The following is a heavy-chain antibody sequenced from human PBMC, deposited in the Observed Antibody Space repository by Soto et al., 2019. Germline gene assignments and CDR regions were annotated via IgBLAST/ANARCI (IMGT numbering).Heavy chain of an antibody. Sequence: QVQLVESGGGVVQPGRSLRLSCAASGFTFSRHTMHWVRQAPGKGLEWVAAISDDVSNTYYADSVKGRFTISRDNSKNTLYLQMNSLSSEDTAVHHCAREVYYDFWSGFNTPPYYFDDWGQGTLVTVSS. J-gene: IGHJ4*02. CDR3: AREVYYDFWSGFNTPPYYFDD. CDR1: GFTFSRHT. D-gene: IGHD3-3*01. V-gene: IGHV3-30-3*01. CDR2: ISDDVSNT.